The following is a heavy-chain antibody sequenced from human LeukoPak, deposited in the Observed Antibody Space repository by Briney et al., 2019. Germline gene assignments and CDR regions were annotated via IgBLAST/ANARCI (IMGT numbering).Heavy chain of an antibody. CDR1: GFSFSSYG. CDR2: IWYDGSKK. J-gene: IGHJ3*02. CDR3: ARDGFPGIAVAGHSPDAFDI. D-gene: IGHD6-19*01. V-gene: IGHV3-33*01. Sequence: GGSLRLSCAASGFSFSSYGMHWVRQAPGKGLEWVAVIWYDGSKKYYADSVKGRFIISRDNSKNTLYLQMNSLRAEDTAVYYCARDGFPGIAVAGHSPDAFDIWGQGTMVTVSS.